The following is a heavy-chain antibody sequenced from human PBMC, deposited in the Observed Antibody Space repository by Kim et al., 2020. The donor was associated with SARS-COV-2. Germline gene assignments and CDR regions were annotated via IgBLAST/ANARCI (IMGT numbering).Heavy chain of an antibody. D-gene: IGHD3-3*01. V-gene: IGHV3-48*03. Sequence: GGSLRLSCAASGFTFSSYEMNWVRQAPGKGLEWVSYISSTGSSKYYADSVKGRFLISRDNAKNSLYLQMNSLRAEDTAIYYCARDHPDITLLGVVIGPCDYWGQGTLVTVSS. J-gene: IGHJ4*02. CDR1: GFTFSSYE. CDR2: ISSTGSSK. CDR3: ARDHPDITLLGVVIGPCDY.